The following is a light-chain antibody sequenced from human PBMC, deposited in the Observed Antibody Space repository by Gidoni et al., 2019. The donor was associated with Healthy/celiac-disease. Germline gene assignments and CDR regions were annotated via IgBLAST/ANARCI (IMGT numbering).Light chain of an antibody. CDR2: GAS. V-gene: IGKV3-20*01. CDR3: QQYGNSPYT. Sequence: IVLTQSPGTLSLSPGERPTLSCRASQSISSNYLAWYQQKPGQAPRLLIYGASSRATGIPDRFSGSGSGTDFTLTISRLEPEDFAVYYCQQYGNSPYTFGPXTKLEI. CDR1: QSISSNY. J-gene: IGKJ2*01.